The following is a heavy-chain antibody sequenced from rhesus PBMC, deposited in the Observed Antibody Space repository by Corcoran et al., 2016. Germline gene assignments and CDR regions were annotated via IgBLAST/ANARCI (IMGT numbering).Heavy chain of an antibody. CDR1: GGSISDSY. CDR3: ARDTAGTFRY. V-gene: IGHV4S11*01. Sequence: QVQLQESGPGVVKPSETLSLTCAVSGGSISDSYWSWIRQAPGKGLEWVGYIYGSGSSTNYNPSLKSRVTLSVDTSKNQLSLKLSSVTAADTAVYYCARDTAGTFRYWGQGVLVTVSS. CDR2: IYGSGSST. J-gene: IGHJ4*01. D-gene: IGHD5-24*01.